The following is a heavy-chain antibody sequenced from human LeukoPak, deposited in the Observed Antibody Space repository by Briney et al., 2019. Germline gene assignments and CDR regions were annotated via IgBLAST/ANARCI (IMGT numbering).Heavy chain of an antibody. D-gene: IGHD5-12*01. Sequence: GGSLRLSCAASGFTFSSYSFNWVRQAPGKGLEWVASITSTSTYIYYADSVQGRFAVSRDDAKNSLYLQMNSLRAEDTAVFYCVRRGPNNSGLDYWGQGTLVTVSS. CDR3: VRRGPNNSGLDY. CDR2: ITSTSTYI. V-gene: IGHV3-21*01. CDR1: GFTFSSYS. J-gene: IGHJ4*02.